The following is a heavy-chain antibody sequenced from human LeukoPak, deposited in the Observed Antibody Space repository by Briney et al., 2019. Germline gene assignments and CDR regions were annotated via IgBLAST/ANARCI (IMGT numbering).Heavy chain of an antibody. V-gene: IGHV4-59*01. J-gene: IGHJ4*02. CDR3: ARGYDFWSAYPDY. CDR2: IYYSGST. CDR1: GGSISSYY. D-gene: IGHD3-3*01. Sequence: SETLSLICTVSGGSISSYYWSWIRQPPGKGLEWIGYIYYSGSTNYNPSLKSRVTISVDTSKNQFSLKLSSVTAADTAVYYCARGYDFWSAYPDYWGQGTLVTVSS.